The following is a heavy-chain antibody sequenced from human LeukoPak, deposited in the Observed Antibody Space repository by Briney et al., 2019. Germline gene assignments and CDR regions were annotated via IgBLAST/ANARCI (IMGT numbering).Heavy chain of an antibody. Sequence: GGSLRLSCAVSGFTFSSYSMNWVRQAPGQGLEWVSSISSSSSYIYYADSVKGRFTITRDNAKNSQYLQMNSLRAEDTAVYYCAREDYGDYGWFDPWGQGTLVTVSS. CDR3: AREDYGDYGWFDP. V-gene: IGHV3-21*01. D-gene: IGHD4-17*01. CDR1: GFTFSSYS. CDR2: ISSSSSYI. J-gene: IGHJ5*02.